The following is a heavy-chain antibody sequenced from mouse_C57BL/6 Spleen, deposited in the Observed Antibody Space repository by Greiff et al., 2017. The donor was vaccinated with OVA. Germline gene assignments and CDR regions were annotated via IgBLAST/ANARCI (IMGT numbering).Heavy chain of an antibody. CDR2: ISDGGSYT. J-gene: IGHJ4*01. D-gene: IGHD1-1*01. CDR1: GFTFSSYA. Sequence: DVKLVESGGGLVKPGGSLKLSCAASGFTFSSYAMSWVRQTPDKRLEWVATISDGGSYTYYPDNVKGRFTISRDNAKNNLYLQMSHLKSEDTAMYYCARDTYYGSSDYYAMDYWGQGTSVTVSS. CDR3: ARDTYYGSSDYYAMDY. V-gene: IGHV5-4*01.